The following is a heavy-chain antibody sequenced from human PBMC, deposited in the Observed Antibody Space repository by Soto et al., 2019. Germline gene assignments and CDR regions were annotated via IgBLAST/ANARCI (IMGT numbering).Heavy chain of an antibody. CDR3: AREMPHYYYYGMDV. V-gene: IGHV3-21*01. CDR2: ISSSSSYI. Sequence: GESLKISCAASGFTFSSYSMNWVRQAPGKGLEWVSSISSSSSYIYYADSVKGRFTISRDNAKNSLYLQMNSLRAEDTAVYYCAREMPHYYYYGMDVWGQGTTVTVS. J-gene: IGHJ6*02. D-gene: IGHD2-2*01. CDR1: GFTFSSYS.